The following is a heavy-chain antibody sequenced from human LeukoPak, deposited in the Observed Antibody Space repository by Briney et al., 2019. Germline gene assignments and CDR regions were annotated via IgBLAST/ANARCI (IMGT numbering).Heavy chain of an antibody. D-gene: IGHD4-23*01. CDR1: GGTFSSYA. V-gene: IGHV1-69*06. Sequence: ASVKVSCKASGGTFSSYAISWVRQAPGQGLEWMGRIIPIFGTTNYAQKFQGRVTITADKSPSTAYMELRSLRSEDTAVYYCARTDYGGNSGNWFDPWGQGTLVTVSS. CDR3: ARTDYGGNSGNWFDP. CDR2: IIPIFGTT. J-gene: IGHJ5*02.